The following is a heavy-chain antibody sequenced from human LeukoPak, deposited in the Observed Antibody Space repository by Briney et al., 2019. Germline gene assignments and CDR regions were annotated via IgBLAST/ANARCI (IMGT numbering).Heavy chain of an antibody. D-gene: IGHD5-18*01. CDR1: GFTFSSYE. CDR3: AREYSYGYDYFDY. CDR2: ISSSGSTI. V-gene: IGHV3-48*03. J-gene: IGHJ4*02. Sequence: PGGSLRLSCAASGFTFSSYEMNWVRQAPGKGLEWVSYISSSGSTIYYADSVKGRFTISRDNSKNTLYLQMNNLRAEDTAVYYCAREYSYGYDYFDYWGQGTLVTVSS.